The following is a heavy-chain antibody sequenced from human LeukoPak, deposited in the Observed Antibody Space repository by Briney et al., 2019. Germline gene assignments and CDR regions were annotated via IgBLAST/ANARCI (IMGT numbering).Heavy chain of an antibody. D-gene: IGHD3-10*01. CDR1: GFTFSSYG. J-gene: IGHJ6*03. CDR3: AKAEDYYGSGCGYYYYMDV. Sequence: GGSLRLSCAASGFTFSSYGMHWVRQAPGKGLEWVAFIRYDGSNKYYADSVKGRFTISRDNSKNTLYLQMNSLRAEDTAVYYCAKAEDYYGSGCGYYYYMDVWGKGTTVTVSS. V-gene: IGHV3-30*02. CDR2: IRYDGSNK.